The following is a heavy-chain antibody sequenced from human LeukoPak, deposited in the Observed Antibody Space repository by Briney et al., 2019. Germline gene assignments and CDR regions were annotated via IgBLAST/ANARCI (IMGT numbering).Heavy chain of an antibody. CDR2: FDPEDGET. Sequence: ASVKVSCKVSGCTLTELSMHWVRQAPGKGLEWMGGFDPEDGETIYEQKFQGRVTMTEDTSTDTAYMELSSLRSEDTAVYYCAIHNLRTWLFDYWGQGTLVTVSS. CDR3: AIHNLRTWLFDY. V-gene: IGHV1-24*01. J-gene: IGHJ4*02. CDR1: GCTLTELS. D-gene: IGHD2-2*01.